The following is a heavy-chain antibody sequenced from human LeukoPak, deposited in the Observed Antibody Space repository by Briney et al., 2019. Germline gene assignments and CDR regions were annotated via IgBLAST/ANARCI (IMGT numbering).Heavy chain of an antibody. CDR2: FDPVDGET. CDR3: ATAGGYSYGYFDY. V-gene: IGHV1-24*01. J-gene: IGHJ4*02. Sequence: ASVKLSCKVSGYTLTELSMHWVRQSPGKGLEGRGGFDPVDGETVYATKFQGRVTMTEDTSTDTADMELSSLRSEDTAVYYCATAGGYSYGYFDYWGQGTLVTVSS. CDR1: GYTLTELS. D-gene: IGHD5-18*01.